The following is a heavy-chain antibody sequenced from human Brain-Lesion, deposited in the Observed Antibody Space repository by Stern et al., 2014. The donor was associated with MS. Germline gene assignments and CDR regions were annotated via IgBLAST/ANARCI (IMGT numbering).Heavy chain of an antibody. D-gene: IGHD2-2*01. V-gene: IGHV4-61*02. CDR3: ARGRVVPGFQYYATDV. J-gene: IGHJ6*02. CDR2: IFNSGSN. CDR1: GGSISSGGYY. Sequence: QVQLVESGPGLVKPSQTLSLSCTVSGGSISSGGYYWSWIRQPAGKGLEWIGRIFNSGSNSYNPPLKSRVPISIDTSKNQFSLRLNSMTAADTAVYYCARGRVVPGFQYYATDVWGQGTTVIVSS.